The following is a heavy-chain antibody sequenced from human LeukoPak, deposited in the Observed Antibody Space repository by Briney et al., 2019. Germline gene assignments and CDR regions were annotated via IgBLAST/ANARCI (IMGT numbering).Heavy chain of an antibody. CDR1: GFTFSSYS. CDR3: ARGAIAARPGWFDP. V-gene: IGHV3-21*01. Sequence: GGSLRLSCAASGFTFSSYSMNWVRQAPGKGLEWVSSISSSSSYIYYADSVKGRFTISRDNAKNPLYLQMNSLRAEDTAVYYCARGAIAARPGWFDPWGQGTLVTVSS. D-gene: IGHD6-6*01. CDR2: ISSSSSYI. J-gene: IGHJ5*02.